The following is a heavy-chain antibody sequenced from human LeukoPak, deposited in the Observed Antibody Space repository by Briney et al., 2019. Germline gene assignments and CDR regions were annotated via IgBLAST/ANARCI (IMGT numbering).Heavy chain of an antibody. CDR3: ARDCSSTSCIDAFDI. CDR1: GFTFSSYW. Sequence: GGSLRLSCAASGFTFSSYWMSWVRQAPGKGLEWVANIKQDGSEKYYVDSVKGRFTISRDNAKNSLYLQMNSLRAEDTAVYYCARDCSSTSCIDAFDIWGQGTMVTVSS. CDR2: IKQDGSEK. D-gene: IGHD2-2*01. V-gene: IGHV3-7*01. J-gene: IGHJ3*02.